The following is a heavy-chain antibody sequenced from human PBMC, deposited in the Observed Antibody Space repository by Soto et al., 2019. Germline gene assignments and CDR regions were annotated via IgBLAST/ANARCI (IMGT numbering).Heavy chain of an antibody. V-gene: IGHV3-30*18. Sequence: QVQLVESGGGVVQPGRSLRLSCAASGFTSSSYGMHWVRQAPCKGLECVAVISYDGSNKYYADSVKGRFTISRDNSKNTLYLQMDSLRAEDTAVYYCAEPLTVTTSTVAYWGQGTLITVSS. CDR1: GFTSSSYG. CDR3: AEPLTVTTSTVAY. J-gene: IGHJ4*02. CDR2: ISYDGSNK. D-gene: IGHD4-17*01.